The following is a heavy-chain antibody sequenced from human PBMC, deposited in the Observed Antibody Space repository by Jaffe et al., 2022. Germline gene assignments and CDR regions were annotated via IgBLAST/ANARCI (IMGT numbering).Heavy chain of an antibody. D-gene: IGHD6-19*01. CDR1: GYSISSGYY. Sequence: QVQLQESGPGLVKPSETLSLTCAVSGYSISSGYYWGWIRQPPGKGLEWIGSIYHSGSTYYNPSLKSRVTISVDTSKNQFSLKLSSVTAADTAVYYCARGSGIAVAGIAFDIWGQGTMVTVSS. J-gene: IGHJ3*02. CDR2: IYHSGST. V-gene: IGHV4-38-2*01. CDR3: ARGSGIAVAGIAFDI.